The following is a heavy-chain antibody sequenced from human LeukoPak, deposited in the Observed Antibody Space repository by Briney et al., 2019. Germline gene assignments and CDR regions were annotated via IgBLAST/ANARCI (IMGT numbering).Heavy chain of an antibody. J-gene: IGHJ4*02. CDR2: TYCRSEWYH. CDR1: GDNVSSNTAA. CDR3: ARDTPVAGALDS. D-gene: IGHD6-19*01. Sequence: SQTLSLTCAISGDNVSSNTAAWNWIRQSPSRGLEWLGRTYCRSEWYHTYAVSVKSPLTINPDTSKNQFSLQLNSVTPEDTAVYYCARDTPVAGALDSWGQGTLVTISS. V-gene: IGHV6-1*01.